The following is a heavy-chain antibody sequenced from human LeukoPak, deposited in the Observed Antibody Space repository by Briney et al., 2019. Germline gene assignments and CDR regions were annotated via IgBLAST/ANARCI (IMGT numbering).Heavy chain of an antibody. Sequence: PGGSLRLSCTASGFTFSDYAMTWVRQAPGKGLEWVGFIRNKANGGTADYAASVKGRFTISRDDSKTIAYLQMNSLRAEDTAVYYCARDLEDSSPFGAFDMWGQGTMVTVSS. CDR1: GFTFSDYA. J-gene: IGHJ3*02. CDR2: IRNKANGGTA. CDR3: ARDLEDSSPFGAFDM. D-gene: IGHD3-22*01. V-gene: IGHV3-49*04.